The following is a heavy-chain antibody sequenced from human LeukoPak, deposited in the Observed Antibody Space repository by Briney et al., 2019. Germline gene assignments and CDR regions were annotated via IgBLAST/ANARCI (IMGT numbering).Heavy chain of an antibody. J-gene: IGHJ1*01. CDR3: ARGSSRDNGYFQH. CDR1: YTFTSYY. V-gene: IGHV1-46*01. Sequence: YTFTSYYMHWVRQAPGQGLEWMGIINPSGGSTSYAQKFQGRVTMTRDTSTSTVYMELSSLRSEDTAVYYCARGSSRDNGYFQHWGQGTLVTVSS. CDR2: INPSGGST. D-gene: IGHD5-24*01.